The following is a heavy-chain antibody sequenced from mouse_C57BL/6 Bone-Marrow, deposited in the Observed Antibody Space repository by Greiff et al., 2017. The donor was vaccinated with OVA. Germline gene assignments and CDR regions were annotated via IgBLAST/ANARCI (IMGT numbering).Heavy chain of an antibody. Sequence: EVKVEESGGGLVQPGGSLKLSCAASGFTFSDYGMAWVRQAPRKGPEWVAFISNLAYSSYYADTVTGRFTISRENAKNTLYLEMSSLRSEDTAMYYCARLYYGSSSAWFAYWGQGTLVTVSA. V-gene: IGHV5-15*04. CDR3: ARLYYGSSSAWFAY. J-gene: IGHJ3*01. CDR1: GFTFSDYG. D-gene: IGHD1-1*01. CDR2: ISNLAYSS.